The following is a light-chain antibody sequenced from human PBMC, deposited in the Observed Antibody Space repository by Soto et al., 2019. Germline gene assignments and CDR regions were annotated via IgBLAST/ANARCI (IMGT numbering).Light chain of an antibody. J-gene: IGKJ2*01. CDR1: QSIGTK. Sequence: DIQITQSPSSLSASVGDRVTITCRASQSIGTKLSWYQQKPGKAPKLLIHAASSLQSGVPSRFSGSGSGTDFTLTISSLQPEDFAVYYCQQSSSTLYTFGQGTNLEIK. CDR2: AAS. CDR3: QQSSSTLYT. V-gene: IGKV1-39*01.